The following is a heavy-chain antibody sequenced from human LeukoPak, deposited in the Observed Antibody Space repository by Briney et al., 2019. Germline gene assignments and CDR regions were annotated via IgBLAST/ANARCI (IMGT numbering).Heavy chain of an antibody. V-gene: IGHV4-39*07. D-gene: IGHD6-13*01. Sequence: PSETLALTCTVSGGSISSSSYYWGWIRQPPGKGLEWIGSIYYSGSTYYNPSLKSRVTISVDTSKNQFSLKLSIVTAADTAVYYCARGLQQLVRGVDAFDIWGQGTMVTVSS. CDR1: GGSISSSSYY. J-gene: IGHJ3*02. CDR2: IYYSGST. CDR3: ARGLQQLVRGVDAFDI.